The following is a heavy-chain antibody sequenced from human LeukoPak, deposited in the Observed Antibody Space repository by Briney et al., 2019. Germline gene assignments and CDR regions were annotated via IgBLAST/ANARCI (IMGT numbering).Heavy chain of an antibody. V-gene: IGHV3-23*01. Sequence: GGSLRLSCATSGFTFSTSVMNWVRQAPGKGLEWVSTINYSGGSTYYADSVKGRFTISRDNSKNTLYMQMNSLRAEDTALYYCATRYLLKGFDIWGQGTMVIVSS. CDR1: GFTFSTSV. J-gene: IGHJ3*02. D-gene: IGHD1-1*01. CDR2: INYSGGST. CDR3: ATRYLLKGFDI.